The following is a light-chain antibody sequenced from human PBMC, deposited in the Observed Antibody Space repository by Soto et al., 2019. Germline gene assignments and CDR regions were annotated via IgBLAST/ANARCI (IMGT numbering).Light chain of an antibody. CDR3: QQYKSYLYT. Sequence: TQSPGTLSLSPGQRVTLSCRASESISRDYLAWYQQKPGNAPKLLIKDASTLMGGVPSRFGGSGSGTEFTLTISSLQPDDVATYYCQQYKSYLYTFGQGTKLEIK. CDR2: DAS. V-gene: IGKV1-5*01. J-gene: IGKJ2*01. CDR1: ESISRDY.